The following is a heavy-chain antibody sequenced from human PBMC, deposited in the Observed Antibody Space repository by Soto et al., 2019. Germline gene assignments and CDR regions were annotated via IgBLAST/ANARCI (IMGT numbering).Heavy chain of an antibody. CDR3: AHRGDRFEFFDY. D-gene: IGHD2-21*02. CDR1: GISLSSSGVG. CDR2: LYWDDDK. Sequence: QITLKQSGPALVKPTQTLTLTCTVSGISLSSSGVGVGWIRQPPGKALEWLGLLYWDDDKRYRPSLKSRLTITKDTSKNQVVLTMTNMDPVDTATYYCAHRGDRFEFFDYWGQGTLVTVSS. J-gene: IGHJ4*02. V-gene: IGHV2-5*02.